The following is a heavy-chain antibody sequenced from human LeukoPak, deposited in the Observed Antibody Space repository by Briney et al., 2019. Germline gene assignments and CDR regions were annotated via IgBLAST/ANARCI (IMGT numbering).Heavy chain of an antibody. D-gene: IGHD3-16*01. V-gene: IGHV4-4*07. J-gene: IGHJ6*03. CDR1: GGSISSYY. Sequence: SETLSFTCTVSGGSISSYYWSWIRQPAGKGLEWIGRINTSGSTNYNPSLKSRVTMSVDTSKNQFSLKLSSVTAADTAVYYCARATLGEWNYYYMDVWGKGTTVTVSS. CDR3: ARATLGEWNYYYMDV. CDR2: INTSGST.